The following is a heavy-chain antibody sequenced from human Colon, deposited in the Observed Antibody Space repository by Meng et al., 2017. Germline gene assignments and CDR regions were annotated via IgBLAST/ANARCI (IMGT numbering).Heavy chain of an antibody. J-gene: IGHJ1*01. CDR3: AKDDSYDSGGYHLGGLLPH. CDR1: GFTFDSYA. Sequence: SLKISCAASGFTFDSYAMHWVRQVPGKGLEWVSGISWNSATIVYADSVKGRFTTSRDNAKSSLYLQMNSLRAEDTALYFCAKDDSYDSGGYHLGGLLPHWGQGTLVTVSS. CDR2: ISWNSATI. V-gene: IGHV3-9*01. D-gene: IGHD3-22*01.